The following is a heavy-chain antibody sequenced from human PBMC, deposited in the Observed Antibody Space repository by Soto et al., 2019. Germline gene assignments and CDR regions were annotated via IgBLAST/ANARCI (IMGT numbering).Heavy chain of an antibody. CDR1: GFTFSSYA. CDR2: ISYDGSNK. Sequence: QVQLVESGGGVVQPGRSLRLSCAASGFTFSSYARHWVRQAPGKGLEWVAVISYDGSNKYYADSVKGRFTISRDNSKNTLYLQMNSLRAEDTAVYYCARDRGSSSYYYYGMDVWGQGTTVTVSS. CDR3: ARDRGSSSYYYYGMDV. J-gene: IGHJ6*02. V-gene: IGHV3-30-3*01. D-gene: IGHD6-6*01.